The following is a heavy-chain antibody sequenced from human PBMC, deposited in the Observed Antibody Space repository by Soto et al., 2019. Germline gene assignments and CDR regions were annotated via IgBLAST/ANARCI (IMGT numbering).Heavy chain of an antibody. CDR3: VRGLDTTYWRMDV. CDR2: IYSGGYI. V-gene: IGHV3-66*01. J-gene: IGHJ6*03. D-gene: IGHD1-1*01. CDR1: GFTVRSNH. Sequence: LGGSLRLSCAASGFTVRSNHMSWVRQAPGKGLEWVSVIYSGGYIYSADSLRGRFTFSRDFSKNTFFLQMNSLTAEDSALYYCVRGLDTTYWRMDVWGTGTTVTVSS.